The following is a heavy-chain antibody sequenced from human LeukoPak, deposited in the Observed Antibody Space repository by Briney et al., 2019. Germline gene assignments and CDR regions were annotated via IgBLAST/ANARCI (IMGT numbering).Heavy chain of an antibody. CDR2: INPNSGGT. D-gene: IGHD2-15*01. J-gene: IGHJ3*02. Sequence: ASVEVSCKASGYTFTGYYMHWVRQAPGQGLEWRGWINPNSGGTNYAQKFQGRVTMTRDTPISTAYMELSRLRADDTAVYYCARTEDIVVVVAAIGADAFDIWGQGTMVSVSS. CDR1: GYTFTGYY. CDR3: ARTEDIVVVVAAIGADAFDI. V-gene: IGHV1-2*02.